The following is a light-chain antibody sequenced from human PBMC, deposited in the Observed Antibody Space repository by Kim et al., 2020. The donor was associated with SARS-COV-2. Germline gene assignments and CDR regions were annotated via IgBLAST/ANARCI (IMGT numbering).Light chain of an antibody. CDR3: QQYVTLPYT. CDR2: NGF. J-gene: IGKJ2*01. CDR1: QDIDKY. Sequence: DVQMTQSPSSLSASIGDRITITCQASQDIDKYVNWYQQKQGEAPKLLIYNGFTLETGVPSRFSGRRSGTFFTVTITSLQPEDTGTYYCQQYVTLPYTFGQGTKLEI. V-gene: IGKV1-33*01.